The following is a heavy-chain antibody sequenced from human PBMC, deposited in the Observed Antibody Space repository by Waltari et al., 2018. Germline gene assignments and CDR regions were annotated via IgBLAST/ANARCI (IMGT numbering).Heavy chain of an antibody. CDR2: IYTSGST. V-gene: IGHV4-61*02. CDR3: ARSGGIDY. CDR1: GGSISSGSYY. Sequence: QVQLQESGPGLVKPSQTLSLTCTVSGGSISSGSYYWSWIRQPAGKGLEWIGRIYTSGSTNYNPSLKSRVTISVDTSKNQFSPKLSSVTAADTAVYYCARSGGIDYWGQGTLVTVSS. D-gene: IGHD1-26*01. J-gene: IGHJ4*02.